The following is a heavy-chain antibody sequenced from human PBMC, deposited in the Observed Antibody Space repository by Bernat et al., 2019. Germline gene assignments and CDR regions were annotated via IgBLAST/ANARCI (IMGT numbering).Heavy chain of an antibody. CDR1: GFTFSSYE. D-gene: IGHD5-12*01. J-gene: IGHJ4*02. CDR2: ISSSGSTI. Sequence: EVQLVESGGGLVQPGGSLRLSCAASGFTFSSYEMNWVRQAPGKGLEWVSYISSSGSTIYYADSVKGRFTISRDNAKNSLYLQMNSLRAEDTAVDYSAGSGPARGYSGYDFYYWGQGTLVTVSS. CDR3: AGSGPARGYSGYDFYY. V-gene: IGHV3-48*03.